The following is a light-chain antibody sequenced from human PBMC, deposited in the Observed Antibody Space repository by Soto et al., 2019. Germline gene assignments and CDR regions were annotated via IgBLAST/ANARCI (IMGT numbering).Light chain of an antibody. CDR3: QQFYTWQVT. Sequence: EIVMTQSPATLSVSPGEGVTFSCRASEGVRNMLAWYQHKPGQPPRLLVSYASAGATGVPARFSGSGSGTEFTLTINSLQSEDVALYYCQQFYTWQVTFGGGTKVEIK. J-gene: IGKJ4*01. V-gene: IGKV3-15*01. CDR2: YAS. CDR1: EGVRNM.